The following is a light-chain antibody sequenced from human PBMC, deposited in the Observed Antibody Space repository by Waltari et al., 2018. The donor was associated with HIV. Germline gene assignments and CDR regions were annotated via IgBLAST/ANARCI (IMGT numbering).Light chain of an antibody. V-gene: IGLV1-51*01. Sequence: QSVLTPPPSASAAPGQKVTIPCSGSSSNLRTNYVPSYQQLPGTAPKLLIYDNNKRPSGIPDRFSGSKSGTSATLGITGLQTGDEADYYCGTWDSSLSAVVFGGGTKLTVL. CDR1: SSNLRTNY. J-gene: IGLJ2*01. CDR2: DNN. CDR3: GTWDSSLSAVV.